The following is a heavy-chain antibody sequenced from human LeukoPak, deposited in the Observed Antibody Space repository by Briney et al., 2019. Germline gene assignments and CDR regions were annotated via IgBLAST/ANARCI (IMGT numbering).Heavy chain of an antibody. Sequence: ASVKVSCKASGYTFTSYYMHWVRQAPGQGLEWMGRINPNSGGTNYAQKFQGRVTMTRDTSISTAYMELSRLRSDDTAVYYCRSVAAAGTVDYWGQGTLVTVSS. V-gene: IGHV1-2*06. CDR2: INPNSGGT. CDR1: GYTFTSYY. CDR3: RSVAAAGTVDY. J-gene: IGHJ4*02. D-gene: IGHD6-13*01.